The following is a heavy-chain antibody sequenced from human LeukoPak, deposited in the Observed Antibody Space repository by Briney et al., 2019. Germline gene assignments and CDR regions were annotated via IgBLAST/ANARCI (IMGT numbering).Heavy chain of an antibody. J-gene: IGHJ5*02. CDR1: RGTFSSYD. CDR3: ARVYGSGSYYVAVNWFDP. D-gene: IGHD3-10*01. Sequence: GASVKVSCKASRGTFSSYDISWVRQAPGQGLEWMGGIIPIFGTANYAQKFQGRVTITTDESTSTAYMELSSLRSEDTAVYYCARVYGSGSYYVAVNWFDPWGQGTLVTVSS. CDR2: IIPIFGTA. V-gene: IGHV1-69*05.